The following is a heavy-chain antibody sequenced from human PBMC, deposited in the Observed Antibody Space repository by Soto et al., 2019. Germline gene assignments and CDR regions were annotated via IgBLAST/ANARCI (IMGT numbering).Heavy chain of an antibody. V-gene: IGHV1-18*01. CDR2: INVFNGDP. D-gene: IGHD3-10*01. J-gene: IGHJ4*02. Sequence: QVHLVQSGPELKNPWASFTVSCKASGYLFTDYGIAWVRQAPGQGLEWMVWINVFNGDPRYAPTVQGRVTMTKDTSTNTAYMELRSLRSDDTAVYFSVRVRRGQMDYCGQGRLVTVSS. CDR1: GYLFTDYG. CDR3: VRVRRGQMDY.